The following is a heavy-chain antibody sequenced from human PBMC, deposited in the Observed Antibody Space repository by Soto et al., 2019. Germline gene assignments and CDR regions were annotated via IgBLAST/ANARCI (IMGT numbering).Heavy chain of an antibody. CDR1: GGTFSTFP. V-gene: IGHV1-69*12. CDR2: ILPVSGTT. J-gene: IGHJ4*02. Sequence: QVQLVQTGAEVKKPGSSVKVSCKSSGGTFSTFPINWVRQAPGHGLEWMGAILPVSGTTNYAQKFQGRVTFPADESTTTGYMEVSNLRSEDTAVYYCARDRTGTTLGYFDYWGQGTRVTVSS. CDR3: ARDRTGTTLGYFDY. D-gene: IGHD1-7*01.